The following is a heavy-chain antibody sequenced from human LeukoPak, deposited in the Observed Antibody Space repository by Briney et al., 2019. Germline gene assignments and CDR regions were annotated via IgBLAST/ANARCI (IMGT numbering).Heavy chain of an antibody. CDR2: ISYDERDE. CDR3: AKDSKGSGTYYDRYFDY. CDR1: GFTFSRSG. Sequence: GGSLRLSCAASGFTFSRSGIHWVRQAPGRGLEWVAVISYDERDEYYADSVKGRSTISRDNSKNTLYLQMNSLRAEDTAVYYCAKDSKGSGTYYDRYFDYWGQGTLVTVSS. V-gene: IGHV3-30*18. J-gene: IGHJ4*02. D-gene: IGHD3-10*01.